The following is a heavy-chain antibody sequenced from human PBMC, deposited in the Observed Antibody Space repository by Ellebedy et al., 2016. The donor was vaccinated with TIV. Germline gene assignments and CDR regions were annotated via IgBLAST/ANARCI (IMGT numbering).Heavy chain of an antibody. J-gene: IGHJ4*02. D-gene: IGHD3-3*01. Sequence: PWGSLRLSCAASGFTFSSFAMHWVRQAPGKGLEWVAVISYDGNNKYYVDSVKGRFTISRDNSKNTLYLQMNSLRVEETAVYYCAAPQVSYDFWSGYSWGQGSLVTVSS. CDR2: ISYDGNNK. CDR3: AAPQVSYDFWSGYS. CDR1: GFTFSSFA. V-gene: IGHV3-30-3*01.